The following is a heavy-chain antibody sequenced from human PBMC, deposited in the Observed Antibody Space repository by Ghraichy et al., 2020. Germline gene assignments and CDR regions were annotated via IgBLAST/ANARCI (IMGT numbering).Heavy chain of an antibody. CDR3: ARGMVGTTAASDY. Sequence: GGSLRLSCAASGFTFSSYAMSWVRQAPGKGLEWVSATSGSGGSTYYADSVKGRFTISRDNSKNTLYLQMNSLRAEDTAVYYCARGMVGTTAASDYWGQGTLVTVSS. CDR2: TSGSGGST. V-gene: IGHV3-23*01. CDR1: GFTFSSYA. D-gene: IGHD1-26*01. J-gene: IGHJ4*02.